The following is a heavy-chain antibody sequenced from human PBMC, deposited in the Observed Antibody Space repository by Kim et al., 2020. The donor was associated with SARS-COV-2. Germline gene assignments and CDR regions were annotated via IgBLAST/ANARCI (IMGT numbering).Heavy chain of an antibody. D-gene: IGHD3-10*01. CDR2: IYYSGST. V-gene: IGHV4-39*01. CDR3: ASLCGRSGSYSVYYYYGMDV. J-gene: IGHJ6*02. Sequence: SETLSLTCTVSGGSISSSSYYWGWIRQPPGKGLEWIGSIYYSGSTYYNPSLKSRVTISVDTSKNQFSLKLSSVTAADTAVYYCASLCGRSGSYSVYYYYGMDVWGQGTTVTVSS. CDR1: GGSISSSSYY.